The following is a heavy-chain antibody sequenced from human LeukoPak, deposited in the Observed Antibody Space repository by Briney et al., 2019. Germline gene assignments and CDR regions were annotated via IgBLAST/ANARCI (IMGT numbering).Heavy chain of an antibody. J-gene: IGHJ4*02. CDR3: ARDFYDSSGYYYDY. CDR2: ISGGGEKT. Sequence: PGGSLRLSCAASGFTFSGYTMSWVRQAPGKGLEWVSAISGGGEKTYYADSVKGRFTISRDNSKGTLYLQMSSLGAEDSALYYCARDFYDSSGYYYDYWGQGTLVTVSS. CDR1: GFTFSGYT. D-gene: IGHD3-22*01. V-gene: IGHV3-23*01.